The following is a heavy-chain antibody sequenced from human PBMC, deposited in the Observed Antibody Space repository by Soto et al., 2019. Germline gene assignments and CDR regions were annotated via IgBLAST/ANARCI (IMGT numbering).Heavy chain of an antibody. Sequence: VQVVQSGAEVKKPGASVTVSCKASGYTFTTYSIYWVRQAPGQRLAWMGWINADNGKTKYSQNFQGRLTINRDTSASTAYMELSRLTSEDTAVYYCATCGSSWCASDIWGQGTIVTVSS. CDR2: INADNGKT. CDR1: GYTFTTYS. D-gene: IGHD6-13*01. V-gene: IGHV1-3*01. J-gene: IGHJ3*02. CDR3: ATCGSSWCASDI.